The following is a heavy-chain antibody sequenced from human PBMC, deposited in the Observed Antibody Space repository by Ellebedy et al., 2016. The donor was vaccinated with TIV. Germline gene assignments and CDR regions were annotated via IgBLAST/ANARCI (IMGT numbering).Heavy chain of an antibody. CDR3: ARAGVVVASTQAGDY. J-gene: IGHJ4*02. Sequence: GESLKISXTASGFTFSNYDMYWIRQSSGKGLEWVATIGTADYTDYSVSVRGRFTISRDNAKNSLWLHMSGLTVGDTAVYYCARAGVVVASTQAGDYWGQGTLVTVSS. CDR2: IGTADYT. CDR1: GFTFSNYD. D-gene: IGHD2-15*01. V-gene: IGHV3-13*01.